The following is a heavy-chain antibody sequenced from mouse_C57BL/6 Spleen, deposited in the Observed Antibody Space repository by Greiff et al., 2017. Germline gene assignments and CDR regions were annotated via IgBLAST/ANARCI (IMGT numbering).Heavy chain of an antibody. CDR1: GYTFTDYE. CDR3: TRDRGWLLQSAMDY. J-gene: IGHJ4*01. V-gene: IGHV1-15*01. Sequence: QVQLQQSGAELVRPGASVTLSCKASGYTFTDYEMHWVKQTPVHGLEWIGAIDPETGGTAYNQKFKGKAILTADKSSSTAYMELRSLTSEDSSVYYCTRDRGWLLQSAMDYWGQGTSVTGSS. CDR2: IDPETGGT. D-gene: IGHD2-3*01.